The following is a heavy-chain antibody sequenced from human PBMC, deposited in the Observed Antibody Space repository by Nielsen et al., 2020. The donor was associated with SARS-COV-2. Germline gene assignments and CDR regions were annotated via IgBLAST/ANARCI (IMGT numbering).Heavy chain of an antibody. D-gene: IGHD3-22*01. V-gene: IGHV4-34*01. Sequence: SETLSLTCAVYTGSFSGYYWSWIRQPPGMGLEWIGGINHSGSTNYNPPLKSRVTMSVDPSKNQFSLKLSSVTAADTAVYYCAQKGHSSGLPDYWGQGILVIVSS. CDR2: INHSGST. CDR1: TGSFSGYY. J-gene: IGHJ4*02. CDR3: AQKGHSSGLPDY.